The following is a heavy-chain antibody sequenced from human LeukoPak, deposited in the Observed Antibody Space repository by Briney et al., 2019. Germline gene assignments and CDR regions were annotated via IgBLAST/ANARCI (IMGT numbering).Heavy chain of an antibody. CDR1: GGSFSGYY. Sequence: SETLSLTCAVYGGSFSGYYWSWIRQPPGKGLEWIGEINHSGSTNYNPSLKSRVTISVDTSKNQFSLKLSSVTAADTAVYYCARGYWGYYDFWSGYTQPYYFDYWGQGTLVTVSS. CDR2: INHSGST. D-gene: IGHD3-3*01. J-gene: IGHJ4*02. CDR3: ARGYWGYYDFWSGYTQPYYFDY. V-gene: IGHV4-34*01.